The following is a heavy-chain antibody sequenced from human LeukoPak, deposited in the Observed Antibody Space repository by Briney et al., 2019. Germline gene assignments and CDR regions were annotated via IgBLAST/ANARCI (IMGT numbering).Heavy chain of an antibody. CDR3: ASYYDILTGPFDP. CDR2: ISSSSSYI. V-gene: IGHV3-21*01. Sequence: PGGSLRLSCAASGFTFSSYSMNWVRQAPGKGLEWVSSISSSSSYIYYADSVKGRFTISRDNAKNSLYLQMNSLRAEDTAVYYCASYYDILTGPFDPWGQGTLVTVSS. CDR1: GFTFSSYS. D-gene: IGHD3-9*01. J-gene: IGHJ5*02.